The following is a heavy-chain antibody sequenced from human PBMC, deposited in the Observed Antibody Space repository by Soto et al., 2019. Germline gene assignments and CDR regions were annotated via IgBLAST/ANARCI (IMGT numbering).Heavy chain of an antibody. CDR1: GFTFSHHS. J-gene: IGHJ5*02. CDR3: VRGKEAGVWFDP. Sequence: QVQLVQSGAEVTKPGASVQVSCKASGFTFSHHSIHWVRQAPGQRLEWMGWINSDTGYTKYSQKFQARLTITWDSSAKTAYMELSSIQSEDTAVYYCVRGKEAGVWFDPWGQGTLVTVSS. V-gene: IGHV1-3*04. D-gene: IGHD3-10*01. CDR2: INSDTGYT.